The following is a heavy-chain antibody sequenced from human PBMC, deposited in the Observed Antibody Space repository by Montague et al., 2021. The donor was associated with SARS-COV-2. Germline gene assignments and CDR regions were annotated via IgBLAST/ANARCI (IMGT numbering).Heavy chain of an antibody. Sequence: CAISGESVSSNSAAWNWIRQSPSRGLEWLGRTYYRSKWHNDYAVSVKSRITINPDTSKNQFSLQLKSVTPEDTAVYYCARGWVATIPHMDNWGQGSLVIVSS. CDR1: GESVSSNSAA. CDR3: ARGWVATIPHMDN. CDR2: TYYRSKWHN. J-gene: IGHJ4*02. D-gene: IGHD5-12*01. V-gene: IGHV6-1*01.